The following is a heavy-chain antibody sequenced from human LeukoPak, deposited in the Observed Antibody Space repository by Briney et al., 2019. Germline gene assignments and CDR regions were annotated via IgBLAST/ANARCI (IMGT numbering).Heavy chain of an antibody. CDR1: GGTFSSYA. CDR3: ASGYDILTGYPY. CDR2: IVPIFGTA. J-gene: IGHJ4*02. Sequence: SVKVSCKASGGTFSSYAISWVRQAPGQGLEWMGGIVPIFGTANYAQKFQGRVTITADESTSTAYMELSSLRSEDTAVYYCASGYDILTGYPYWGQGTLVTVSS. V-gene: IGHV1-69*13. D-gene: IGHD3-9*01.